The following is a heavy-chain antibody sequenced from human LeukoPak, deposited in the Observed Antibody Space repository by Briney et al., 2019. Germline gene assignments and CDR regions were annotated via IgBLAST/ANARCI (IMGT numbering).Heavy chain of an antibody. V-gene: IGHV4-4*07. J-gene: IGHJ5*02. Sequence: PSETLSLTCTVSGGSISSYYLSWIRQPAGKGLDWIGRIYTSGSTNYNPSLKSRVTMSVDTSKNQFSLKLSSVTAADTAVYYCAREAVAGTDWFDPWGQGTLVTVSS. CDR1: GGSISSYY. CDR3: AREAVAGTDWFDP. CDR2: IYTSGST. D-gene: IGHD6-19*01.